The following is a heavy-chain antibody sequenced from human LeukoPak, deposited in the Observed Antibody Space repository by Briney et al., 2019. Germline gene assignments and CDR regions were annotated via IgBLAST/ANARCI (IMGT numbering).Heavy chain of an antibody. CDR3: ARDPTDYGDYNGGLDY. CDR1: GYTFTSYG. D-gene: IGHD4-17*01. V-gene: IGHV1-18*01. Sequence: ASVKVSCKASGYTFTSYGISWVRQAPGQGLEWMGWISAYNGNTNYAQKLLGRVTMTTDTSTSTAYMELRSLRSDDTAVYYCARDPTDYGDYNGGLDYWGQGTLVTVSS. J-gene: IGHJ4*02. CDR2: ISAYNGNT.